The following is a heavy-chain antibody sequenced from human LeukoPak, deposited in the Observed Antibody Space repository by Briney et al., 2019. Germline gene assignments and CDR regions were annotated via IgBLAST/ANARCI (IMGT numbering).Heavy chain of an antibody. V-gene: IGHV4-59*12. CDR2: IYYSGST. CDR1: GGSISSYY. CDR3: ARERAVAGRGDWFDP. Sequence: SETLSLTCTVSGGSISSYYWSWIRQPPGKGLEWIGYIYYSGSTNYNPSLKSRVTISVDTSKNQFSLKLSSVTAADTAVYYCARERAVAGRGDWFDPWGQGTLVTVSS. D-gene: IGHD6-19*01. J-gene: IGHJ5*02.